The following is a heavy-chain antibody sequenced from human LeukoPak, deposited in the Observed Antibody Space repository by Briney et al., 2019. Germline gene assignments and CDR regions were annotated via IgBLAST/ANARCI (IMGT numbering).Heavy chain of an antibody. V-gene: IGHV3-23*01. Sequence: PGGSLRLSCAASGVSFSSYAMSWVRQSPGEGGGWVSAISGSGGSTYYADSVKGRFTISRDNSKNTLYLQMNSLRAEDTAVYYCAKDQETPLDPIDCWGQGTLVTVSS. CDR1: GVSFSSYA. CDR3: AKDQETPLDPIDC. CDR2: ISGSGGST. J-gene: IGHJ4*02.